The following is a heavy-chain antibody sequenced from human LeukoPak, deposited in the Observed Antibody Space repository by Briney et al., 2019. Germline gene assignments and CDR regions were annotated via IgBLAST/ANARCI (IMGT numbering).Heavy chain of an antibody. CDR3: AKELIVVVPAALDV. J-gene: IGHJ6*02. V-gene: IGHV3-30*18. CDR2: ISYDGSNK. Sequence: PGRSLRLSCAASGFTFSSYGMHWVRQAPGKGLEWVAVISYDGSNKYYADSVKGRFTISRDNSKNTLYLQMNSLRAEDTAVYYCAKELIVVVPAALDVWGQGTTATVSS. D-gene: IGHD2-2*01. CDR1: GFTFSSYG.